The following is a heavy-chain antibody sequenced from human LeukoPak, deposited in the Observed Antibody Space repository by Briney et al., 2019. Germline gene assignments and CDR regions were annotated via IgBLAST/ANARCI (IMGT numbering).Heavy chain of an antibody. CDR3: ARHPPNYGMDV. V-gene: IGHV1-8*01. CDR1: GYTFTSYD. CDR2: MNPNSGNT. Sequence: VASVKVSCKASGYTFTSYDINWVRQATGQGLEWMGWMNPNSGNTGYARKFQGRVTMTRNTSISTAYMELSSLRSEDTAVYYCARHPPNYGMDVWGQGTTVTVSS. J-gene: IGHJ6*02.